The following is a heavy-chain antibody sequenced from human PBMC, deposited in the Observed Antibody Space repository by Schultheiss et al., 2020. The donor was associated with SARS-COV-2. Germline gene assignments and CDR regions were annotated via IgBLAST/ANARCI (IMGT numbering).Heavy chain of an antibody. J-gene: IGHJ4*02. D-gene: IGHD2-8*01. CDR3: ARDPYGVWPNFDY. V-gene: IGHV1-2*06. CDR1: GYTFTGYY. Sequence: ASVKVSCKASGYTFTGYYMHWVRQAPGQGLEWMGRINPNSGGTNYAQKFQGRVTMTRDTSISTANMELSRLRSDDTAVYYCARDPYGVWPNFDYWGQGTLVTVSS. CDR2: INPNSGGT.